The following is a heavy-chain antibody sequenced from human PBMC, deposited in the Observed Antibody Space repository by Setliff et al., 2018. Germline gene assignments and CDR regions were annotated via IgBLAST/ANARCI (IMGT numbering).Heavy chain of an antibody. D-gene: IGHD3-9*01. J-gene: IGHJ4*02. CDR3: ARASFGWLPPLRADFDY. V-gene: IGHV1-8*02. CDR2: MNPNSGNT. Sequence: VSCKASGYTFTSYDINWVRQATGQGLEWMGWMNPNSGNTGYAQKFQGRVTMTRNTSLSTAYMELSSLRSEDTAVYYCARASFGWLPPLRADFDYWGQGTLVTVSS. CDR1: GYTFTSYD.